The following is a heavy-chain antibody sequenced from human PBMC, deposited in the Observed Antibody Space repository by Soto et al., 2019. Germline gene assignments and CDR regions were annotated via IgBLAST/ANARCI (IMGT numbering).Heavy chain of an antibody. CDR2: IYYSGST. Sequence: PSATLSLTCTVSGGSISSYYWSWIRQPPGKGLEWIGYIYYSGSTNYNPSLKSRVTISVDTSKNQFSLKLSSVTAADTAVYYCARDTLVEADYYYGMDVWGQGTTVTVSS. CDR3: ARDTLVEADYYYGMDV. J-gene: IGHJ6*02. V-gene: IGHV4-59*01. D-gene: IGHD2-21*01. CDR1: GGSISSYY.